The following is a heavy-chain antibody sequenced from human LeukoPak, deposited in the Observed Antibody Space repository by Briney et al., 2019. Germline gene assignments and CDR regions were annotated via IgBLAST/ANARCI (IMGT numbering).Heavy chain of an antibody. CDR3: AREGVAAASQDLFDY. Sequence: SETLSLTCTVSGYSISSGYYWGWIRQPPGKGLEWIGSIYHSGSTYYNPSLKSRVTISVDTSKNQFSLKLSPVTAADTAVYYCAREGVAAASQDLFDYWGQGTLVTVSS. CDR2: IYHSGST. J-gene: IGHJ4*02. V-gene: IGHV4-38-2*02. CDR1: GYSISSGYY. D-gene: IGHD6-13*01.